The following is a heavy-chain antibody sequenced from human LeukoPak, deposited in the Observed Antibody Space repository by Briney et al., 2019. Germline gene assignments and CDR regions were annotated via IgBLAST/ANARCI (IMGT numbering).Heavy chain of an antibody. Sequence: GGSLRLSCAASGFTFSDYYMSWIRQAPGKGLEWVSYISSSGSTIYYADSVKGRFTISRDNAKNSLYLQMNSLRAEDTAVYYCARDGTDYGSGLPYYYYYGMDVWGQGTTVTVSS. J-gene: IGHJ6*02. D-gene: IGHD3-10*01. CDR1: GFTFSDYY. CDR3: ARDGTDYGSGLPYYYYYGMDV. CDR2: ISSSGSTI. V-gene: IGHV3-11*01.